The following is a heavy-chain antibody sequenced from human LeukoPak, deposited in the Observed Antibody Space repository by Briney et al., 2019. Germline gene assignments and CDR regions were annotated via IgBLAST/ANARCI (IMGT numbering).Heavy chain of an antibody. CDR1: GFTFSSYG. CDR3: TSGLSVRRSNNTPVDC. D-gene: IGHD1-1*01. V-gene: IGHV3-23*01. CDR2: ITATSSST. Sequence: GGSLRLSCAASGFTFSSYGMSWVRQAPGKGLEWVSAITATSSSTHDADSVQGRFTISRDNSKNTLYLQMNSLKTEDTAVYYCTSGLSVRRSNNTPVDCWGQGTLVTVSS. J-gene: IGHJ4*02.